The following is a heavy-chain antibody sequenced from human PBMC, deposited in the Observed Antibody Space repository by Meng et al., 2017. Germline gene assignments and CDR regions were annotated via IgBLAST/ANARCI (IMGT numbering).Heavy chain of an antibody. CDR2: TSAYNGNT. CDR1: GYTFTSYG. Sequence: ASVKVSCKASGYTFTSYGISWVRQAPGQGLEWMGWTSAYNGNTNYAQKLQGRVTMTTDTSTSTAYMELRSLRSDDTAVYYCARAPHYDSWSGYLFDYWGQGTLVTVSS. CDR3: ARAPHYDSWSGYLFDY. J-gene: IGHJ4*02. V-gene: IGHV1-18*01. D-gene: IGHD3-3*01.